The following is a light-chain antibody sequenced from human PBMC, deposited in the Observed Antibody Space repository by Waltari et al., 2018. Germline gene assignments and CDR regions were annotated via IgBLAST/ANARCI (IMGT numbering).Light chain of an antibody. Sequence: EIVMTQSPATLSVSPGERAILSCRASQSVTTNLAWYQQKPGQAPRLLIHGASTRATDIPARFSGSGSGTEFTLTISSLQSEDFAVYYCHQYNDGPPFNFGPGTKLEIK. CDR3: HQYNDGPPFN. CDR1: QSVTTN. CDR2: GAS. J-gene: IGKJ2*01. V-gene: IGKV3-15*01.